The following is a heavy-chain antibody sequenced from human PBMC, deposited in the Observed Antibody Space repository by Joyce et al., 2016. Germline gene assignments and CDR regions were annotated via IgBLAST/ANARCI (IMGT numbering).Heavy chain of an antibody. CDR3: ATKVTTAFDH. V-gene: IGHV3-73*01. J-gene: IGHJ4*02. CDR1: GFIFSDSG. CDR2: IRSKAKSYAT. D-gene: IGHD4-17*01. Sequence: EVKLVESGGGLGQPGGSLKLSCAGSGFIFSDSGIYWVRQASGKGLEWVGRIRSKAKSYATVYAASVKGRFTISRDDSKNMAYLQLNSLKTEDTAVYYCATKVTTAFDHWGQGTLVTVSS.